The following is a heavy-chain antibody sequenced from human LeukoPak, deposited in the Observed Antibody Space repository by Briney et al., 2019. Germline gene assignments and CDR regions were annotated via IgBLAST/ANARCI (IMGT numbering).Heavy chain of an antibody. Sequence: KASETLSLTCTVSGGSISSYYWSWIRQPPGKGLEWIGYIYYSGSTNYNPSLKSRVTISVDTSKNQFSLKLSSVTAADTAVYYCASQRVGWTDAFDIWGQGTMVTVSS. CDR2: IYYSGST. J-gene: IGHJ3*02. D-gene: IGHD5-24*01. CDR3: ASQRVGWTDAFDI. V-gene: IGHV4-59*01. CDR1: GGSISSYY.